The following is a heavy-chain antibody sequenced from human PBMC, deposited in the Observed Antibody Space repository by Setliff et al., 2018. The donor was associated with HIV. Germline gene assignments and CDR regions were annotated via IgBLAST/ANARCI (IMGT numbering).Heavy chain of an antibody. CDR2: IYPDDSDT. CDR1: GFTFTDYW. CDR3: ATLVGTNGVVWFDP. V-gene: IGHV5-51*03. J-gene: IGHJ5*01. D-gene: IGHD1-26*01. Sequence: GESLKISCQGSGFTFTDYWIGWVRQMPEKGLEWMGIIYPDDSDTRYSPSFQGQVTLSADKSINTTYLQWSSLKASDTAMYYCATLVGTNGVVWFDPWGQGTLVTVS.